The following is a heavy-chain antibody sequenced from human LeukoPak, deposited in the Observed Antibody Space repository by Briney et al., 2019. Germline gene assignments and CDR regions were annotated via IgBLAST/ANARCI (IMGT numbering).Heavy chain of an antibody. CDR3: ARCISCYTESPNWFDP. J-gene: IGHJ5*02. D-gene: IGHD2-2*02. Sequence: SVKVSCKASGGTFSSYAISWVRQAPGQGLEWMGGIILIFGTANYAQKFQGRVTITADESTSTAYMELSSLRSEDTAVYYCARCISCYTESPNWFDPWGQGTLVTVSS. V-gene: IGHV1-69*13. CDR1: GGTFSSYA. CDR2: IILIFGTA.